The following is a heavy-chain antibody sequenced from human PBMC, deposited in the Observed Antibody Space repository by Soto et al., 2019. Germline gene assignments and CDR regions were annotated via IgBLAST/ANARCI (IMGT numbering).Heavy chain of an antibody. CDR3: AILRTYSGYYYFDY. CDR1: GYTFTSYG. D-gene: IGHD5-12*01. J-gene: IGHJ4*02. CDR2: INPNSGGT. V-gene: IGHV1-2*02. Sequence: VKVSCQASGYTFTSYGISWVRQAPGQVLEWMGWINPNSGGTNYAQKFQGRVTMTRDTSISTAYMELSRLRSDDTAVYYCAILRTYSGYYYFDYWGQGTLVTVSS.